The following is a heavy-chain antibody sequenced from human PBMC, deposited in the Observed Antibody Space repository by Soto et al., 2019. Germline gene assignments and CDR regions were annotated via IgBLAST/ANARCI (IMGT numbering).Heavy chain of an antibody. D-gene: IGHD3-9*01. Sequence: RGSLRVSCVISVFTVSSSAMTWVRQAPGKGLEWVSTLSAGGSTYFAASVKGRFTISRNSSANTLYLQMGSLKAEDTAVYYCAKDRGSGGIVTGTPDSWGPGTLVTVSS. CDR2: LSAGGST. CDR1: VFTVSSSA. CDR3: AKDRGSGGIVTGTPDS. J-gene: IGHJ4*02. V-gene: IGHV3-23*01.